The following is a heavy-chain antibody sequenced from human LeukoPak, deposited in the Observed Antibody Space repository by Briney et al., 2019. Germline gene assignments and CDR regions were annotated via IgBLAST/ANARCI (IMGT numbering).Heavy chain of an antibody. J-gene: IGHJ4*02. CDR3: ARFRRVEMASYYFDY. CDR2: IIPIFGTA. Sequence: ASVKVPCKASGGTFSSYAISWVRQAPGQGLEWMGGIIPIFGTANYAQKFQGRVTITADESTSTAYMELSSLRSEDTAVHYCARFRRVEMASYYFDYWGQGTLVTVSS. V-gene: IGHV1-69*13. CDR1: GGTFSSYA. D-gene: IGHD5-24*01.